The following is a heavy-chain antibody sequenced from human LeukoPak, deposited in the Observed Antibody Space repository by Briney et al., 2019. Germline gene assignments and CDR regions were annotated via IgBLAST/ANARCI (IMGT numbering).Heavy chain of an antibody. CDR3: AKVGYYDFWSGYYPTATYYYYGMDV. CDR2: ISDSGGNT. J-gene: IGHJ6*02. CDR1: GFTFNSYA. Sequence: PGGSLRLSCAASGFTFNSYAMSWVRQAPWERLQWVSGISDSGGNTYYADSVRGRFTISRDNSKNTLYLQMNSLRAEDTAVYYCAKVGYYDFWSGYYPTATYYYYGMDVWGQGTTVTVSS. V-gene: IGHV3-23*01. D-gene: IGHD3-3*01.